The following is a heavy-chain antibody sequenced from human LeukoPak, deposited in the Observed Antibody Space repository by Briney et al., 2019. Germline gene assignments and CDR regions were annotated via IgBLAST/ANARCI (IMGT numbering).Heavy chain of an antibody. J-gene: IGHJ6*03. CDR2: MNPNSGNT. Sequence: GASVKVSCKASGYTFTSYDINWVRQATGQGLEWMGWMNPNSGNTGYAQKFQGRVTMTRNTSISTAYMELSSLRSEDTAVYYCAIFGSSSRVGYYFYKGVWGKGTTVNVSS. V-gene: IGHV1-8*01. CDR1: GYTFTSYD. D-gene: IGHD6-6*01. CDR3: AIFGSSSRVGYYFYKGV.